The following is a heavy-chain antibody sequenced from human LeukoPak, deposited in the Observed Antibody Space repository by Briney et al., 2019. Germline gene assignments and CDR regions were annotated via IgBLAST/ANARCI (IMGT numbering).Heavy chain of an antibody. CDR3: ARDRSGVGVTQWRFDP. V-gene: IGHV1-69*01. J-gene: IGHJ5*02. CDR2: IITIFGTT. D-gene: IGHD1-26*01. CDR1: GCTFSSYA. Sequence: GSSVKVSCKASGCTFSSYAISRVRQAHGQGHEWMGGIITIFGTTNYAQKFRGRVTITADEFTSTGYMELSSLRYEDTAVYYCARDRSGVGVTQWRFDPWGQGTLVTVSS.